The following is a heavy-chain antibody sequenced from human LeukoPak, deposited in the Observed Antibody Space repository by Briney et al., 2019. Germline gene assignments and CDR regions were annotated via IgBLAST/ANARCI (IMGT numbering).Heavy chain of an antibody. D-gene: IGHD1-26*01. CDR3: ATPSRGRELLTPFDY. J-gene: IGHJ4*02. V-gene: IGHV3-53*01. CDR2: IYSGGST. Sequence: GGSLRLSCAASGFTVSSNYMSWVRQAPGKGLEWVSVIYSGGSTYYADSVKGRFAISRDNSKNTLYLQMNSLRAEDTAVYYCATPSRGRELLTPFDYWGQGTLVTVSS. CDR1: GFTVSSNY.